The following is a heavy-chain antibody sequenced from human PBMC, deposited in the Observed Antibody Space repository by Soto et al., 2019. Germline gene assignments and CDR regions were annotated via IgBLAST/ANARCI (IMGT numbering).Heavy chain of an antibody. J-gene: IGHJ5*01. CDR3: ARDPAPAGINNFDS. Sequence: QVQLVQSGPEVKKPGSSVKLSCKASGYMFVTYQMNWVRQAPGQGLEWMGILNPGSGITKYAQRFEGRVTVTSDPSTSTIYMELSRLTLDDTAVYYCARDPAPAGINNFDSWGQGTLVTVSS. CDR2: LNPGSGIT. V-gene: IGHV1-46*01. D-gene: IGHD1-1*01. CDR1: GYMFVTYQ.